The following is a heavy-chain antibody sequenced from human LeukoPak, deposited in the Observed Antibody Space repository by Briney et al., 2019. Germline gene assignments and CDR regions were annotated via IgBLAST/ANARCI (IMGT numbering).Heavy chain of an antibody. Sequence: ASVKVSCKASGYTFTSYDINWVRQATGQGLEWMGWMNPNSGNTGYAQKFQGRVTITRNTSISTAYMELSSLRSEDTAVYYCARGRGYYDFWSGTKIFDYWGQGTQVTVSS. J-gene: IGHJ4*02. CDR1: GYTFTSYD. CDR2: MNPNSGNT. D-gene: IGHD3-3*01. CDR3: ARGRGYYDFWSGTKIFDY. V-gene: IGHV1-8*03.